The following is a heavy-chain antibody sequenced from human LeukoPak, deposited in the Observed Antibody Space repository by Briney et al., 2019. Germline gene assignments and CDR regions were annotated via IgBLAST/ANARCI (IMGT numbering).Heavy chain of an antibody. CDR1: AFTFRSYV. CDR2: ISEKGGAS. V-gene: IGHV3-23*01. CDR3: AKRGVDLGGTDSGFFDY. D-gene: IGHD6-19*01. Sequence: VSLSFSFAGSAFTFRSYVLGWVRHAQGQGLVWVSDISEKGGASEYSNSVKGHFTSSRDNSKNTLYLQMIRLRAEDTADYYGAKRGVDLGGTDSGFFDYGGQGTLVTVSS. J-gene: IGHJ4*02.